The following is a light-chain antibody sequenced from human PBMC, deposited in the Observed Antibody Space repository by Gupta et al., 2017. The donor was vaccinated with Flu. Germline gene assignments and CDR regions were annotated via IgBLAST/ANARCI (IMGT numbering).Light chain of an antibody. Sequence: EILLTQSPGTLSLSPGERATLPCRARQSVSSTDLAWYQQKPGQAPRLLIHGASSRATGIPDRFSGSGSGTDFTLTISRLEPEDFAVYYCHQYGGSPRAFGQGTKVEIK. CDR1: QSVSSTD. CDR3: HQYGGSPRA. CDR2: GAS. V-gene: IGKV3-20*01. J-gene: IGKJ1*01.